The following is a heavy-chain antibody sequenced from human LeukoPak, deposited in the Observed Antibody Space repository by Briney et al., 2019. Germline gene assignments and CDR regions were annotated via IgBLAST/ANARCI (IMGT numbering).Heavy chain of an antibody. CDR2: ITSSSYT. J-gene: IGHJ4*02. V-gene: IGHV3-11*06. D-gene: IGHD1-26*01. CDR1: GFTSSDYY. CDR3: ARDRSGSYYFDF. Sequence: PGGSLRLSCAASGFTSSDYYMSWIRQAPGKGLEWVSYITSSSYTNYADSVKGRFTISRDNAKNSLYLQMNSLRAEDTAVYYCARDRSGSYYFDFWGQGTLVTVSS.